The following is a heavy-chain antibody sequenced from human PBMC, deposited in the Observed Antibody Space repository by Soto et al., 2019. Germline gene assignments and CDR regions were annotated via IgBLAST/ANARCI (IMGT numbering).Heavy chain of an antibody. J-gene: IGHJ6*02. CDR2: ISWNSGSI. V-gene: IGHV3-9*01. Sequence: GGSLRLSCAASGFTFDDYAMHWVRQAPGKGLEWVSGISWNSGSIGYADSVKGRFTISRDNAKNSLYLQMNSLRAEDTALYYCAKEQYSSSPYYYYGMDVWGQGTTVTVSS. D-gene: IGHD6-6*01. CDR3: AKEQYSSSPYYYYGMDV. CDR1: GFTFDDYA.